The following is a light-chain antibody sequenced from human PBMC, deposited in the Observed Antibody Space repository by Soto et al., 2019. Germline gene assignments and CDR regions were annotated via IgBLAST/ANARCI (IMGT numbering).Light chain of an antibody. CDR3: QQYETFSGT. CDR2: DAS. CDR1: QSVSGW. J-gene: IGKJ1*01. Sequence: DIHMTQSPSTRSASVIDTVTFTCLASQSVSGWLAWYQQKPGEAPRLLIYDASAWPRGVPARFSGSGSGTKFTLTIASLQPDDFATYYCQQYETFSGTFGPGTKVDIK. V-gene: IGKV1-5*01.